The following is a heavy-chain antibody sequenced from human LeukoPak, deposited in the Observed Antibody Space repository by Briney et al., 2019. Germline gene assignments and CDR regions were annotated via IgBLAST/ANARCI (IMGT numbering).Heavy chain of an antibody. CDR2: IIPIFGTA. J-gene: IGHJ6*03. CDR1: GGTFSSYA. D-gene: IGHD5-18*01. Sequence: GSSVKVSCKASGGTFSSYAISWVRQAPGQGLEWMGGIIPIFGTANYAQKFQGRVTITTDESTSTAYMELSSLRSEDTAVYYCARGNRGYSYGVYYYYYLDVWGKGTTVTVSS. V-gene: IGHV1-69*05. CDR3: ARGNRGYSYGVYYYYYLDV.